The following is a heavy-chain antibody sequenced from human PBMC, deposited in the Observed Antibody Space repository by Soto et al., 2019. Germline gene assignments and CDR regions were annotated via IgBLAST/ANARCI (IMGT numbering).Heavy chain of an antibody. CDR1: GFTFSSYS. Sequence: GGSLRLSCAASGFTFSSYSMNWVRQAPGKGLEWVSSISSSSSYIYYADSVKGRFTISRDNAKNSLYLQMNSLRAEDTAEYYCARDPLLLTYYFDYWGQGTLVTVSS. V-gene: IGHV3-21*01. CDR3: ARDPLLLTYYFDY. CDR2: ISSSSSYI. J-gene: IGHJ4*02. D-gene: IGHD3-22*01.